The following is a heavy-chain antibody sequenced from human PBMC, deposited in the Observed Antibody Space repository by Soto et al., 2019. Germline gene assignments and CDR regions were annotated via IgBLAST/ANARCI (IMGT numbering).Heavy chain of an antibody. V-gene: IGHV5-51*01. CDR3: ARQDGFGLYYFDY. CDR2: IYPADSDI. J-gene: IGHJ4*02. CDR1: VYSFTAYW. Sequence: GESRKISCQTSVYSFTAYWVAWVRQTPGRGLEWMGIIYPADSDIRYSPSFQGQVTISADRSISTVYLQWTSLKASDTAMYFCARQDGFGLYYFDYWGQGTPVTVSS. D-gene: IGHD3-10*01.